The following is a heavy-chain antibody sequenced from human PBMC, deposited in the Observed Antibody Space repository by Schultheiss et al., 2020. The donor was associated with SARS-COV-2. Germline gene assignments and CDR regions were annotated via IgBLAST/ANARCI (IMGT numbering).Heavy chain of an antibody. D-gene: IGHD3-3*01. CDR2: IYYSGIT. CDR3: ARHYYDFWSGYYNHGMDF. CDR1: GGSISSGGYY. J-gene: IGHJ6*02. Sequence: SETLSITCTVSGGSISSGGYYWSWIRQHPGKGLGWIGYIYYSGITYYNPSLKSRVTITVDTSKNQFSLKMSSVTAADTAVYYCARHYYDFWSGYYNHGMDFWGQGTTVTVSS. V-gene: IGHV4-39*01.